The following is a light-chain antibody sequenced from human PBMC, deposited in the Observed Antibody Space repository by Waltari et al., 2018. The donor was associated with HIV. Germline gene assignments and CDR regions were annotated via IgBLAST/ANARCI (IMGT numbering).Light chain of an antibody. CDR2: QET. CDR1: KLGDKF. CDR3: QALDSNTVV. J-gene: IGLJ3*02. V-gene: IGLV3-1*01. Sequence: SYELTQPPSLSVSPGQTPPLSCSGYKLGDKFVTWHPHKPSQSPLRVIYQETKRPPSIPERFAASSPGNTATLTIRGTQAMEEADYYCQALDSNTVVFGGGTKQAVL.